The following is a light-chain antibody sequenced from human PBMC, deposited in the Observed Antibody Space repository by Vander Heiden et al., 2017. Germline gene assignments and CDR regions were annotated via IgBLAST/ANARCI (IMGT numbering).Light chain of an antibody. J-gene: IGLJ2*01. Sequence: QSVLTQPPSASGNPGQRVTIPCSGSSSNIGSNLVYWYQQLPRTAPKLLIYRTNQRPSGVPDRFSGSKSGTSASLAISGLRSEDEADYYCAAWDDSLSGFVVFGGGTKLTV. CDR1: SSNIGSNL. V-gene: IGLV1-47*01. CDR3: AAWDDSLSGFVV. CDR2: RTN.